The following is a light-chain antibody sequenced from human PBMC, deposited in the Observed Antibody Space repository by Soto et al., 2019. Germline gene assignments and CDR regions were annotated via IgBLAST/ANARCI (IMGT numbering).Light chain of an antibody. CDR1: SSDVGGYNY. Sequence: QSALTQPRSVSGSPGQSVTISCTGTSSDVGGYNYVSWYQQRPDKAPKLLIYDVTERPSGVPDRFSGSKSGNTASLTISGLQAEDEADYYCCLYALRYPIYVFGTGTKVTVL. J-gene: IGLJ1*01. CDR2: DVT. CDR3: CLYALRYPIYV. V-gene: IGLV2-11*01.